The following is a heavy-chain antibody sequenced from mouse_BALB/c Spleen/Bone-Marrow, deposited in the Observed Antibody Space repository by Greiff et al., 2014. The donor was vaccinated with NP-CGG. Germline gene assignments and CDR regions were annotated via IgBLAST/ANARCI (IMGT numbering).Heavy chain of an antibody. CDR3: VRNYYGYDGYFDY. CDR1: GFSFNSYG. D-gene: IGHD2-2*01. J-gene: IGHJ2*01. Sequence: VQLKESGRGLVKPGGSLKLSCTASGFSFNSYGMSWVRQTPEKRLEWVATITNGGNYTYYPDSVKGRFTISRDNVKNNLYLQMRSLRSEDTALYYCVRNYYGYDGYFDYWGQGTTLTVSS. V-gene: IGHV5-9-2*01. CDR2: ITNGGNYT.